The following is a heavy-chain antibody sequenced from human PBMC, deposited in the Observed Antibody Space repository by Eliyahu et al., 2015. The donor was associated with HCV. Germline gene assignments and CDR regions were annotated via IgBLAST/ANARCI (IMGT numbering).Heavy chain of an antibody. D-gene: IGHD3-22*01. CDR1: GGSISSXSYY. Sequence: QLQLQESGPGLVKPSETLSLTCTVSGGSISSXSYYWGWIRQPPGKGLEWIGSIYYSGSTYYNPSLKSRVTISVDTSKNQFSLKLSSVTAADTAVYYCARQTSMIVRSRYFDLWGRGTLVTVSS. CDR3: ARQTSMIVRSRYFDL. V-gene: IGHV4-39*01. CDR2: IYYSGST. J-gene: IGHJ2*01.